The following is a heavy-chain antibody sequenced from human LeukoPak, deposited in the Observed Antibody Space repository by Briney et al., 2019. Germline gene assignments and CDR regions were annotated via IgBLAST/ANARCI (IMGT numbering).Heavy chain of an antibody. CDR2: IYTSGST. CDR3: ARVSSAGIWDY. CDR1: GGSFSGCY. V-gene: IGHV4-4*07. D-gene: IGHD6-19*01. J-gene: IGHJ4*02. Sequence: SETLSLTCTVSGGSFSGCYWSWIRQPAGKGLEWIGRIYTSGSTNYNPSLKSRVTMSVDTSKNQFSLKLSSVTAADTAVYYCARVSSAGIWDYWGQGTLVTVSS.